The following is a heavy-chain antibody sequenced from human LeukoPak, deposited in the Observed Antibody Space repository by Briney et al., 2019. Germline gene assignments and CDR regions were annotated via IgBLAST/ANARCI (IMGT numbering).Heavy chain of an antibody. CDR2: IKQDGSEK. CDR1: GFTFSNYW. V-gene: IGHV3-7*01. J-gene: IGHJ6*03. CDR3: ARDNGVVHGVYYMDV. D-gene: IGHD3-3*01. Sequence: PGGSLRLSCAASGFTFSNYWMTWVRQAPGRGLEWVADIKQDGSEKLYVNSVRGRFTTSRDNAKMSLFLQMNSLRAEDTAVYYCARDNGVVHGVYYMDVWGKGTTVTVS.